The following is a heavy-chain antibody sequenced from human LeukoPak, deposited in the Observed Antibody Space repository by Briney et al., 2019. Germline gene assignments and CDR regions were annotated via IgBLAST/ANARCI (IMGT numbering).Heavy chain of an antibody. CDR1: GGSISSYY. V-gene: IGHV4-59*01. CDR2: IYYSGST. J-gene: IGHJ4*02. D-gene: IGHD3-22*01. CDR3: AGVYYYDSSGYQEG. Sequence: SETLSLTRTVSGGSISSYYWSRIRQPPGKGLEWIGYIYYSGSTNYNPSLKSRVTISVDTSKNQFSLKLSSVTAADTAVYYCAGVYYYDSSGYQEGWGQGTLVTVSS.